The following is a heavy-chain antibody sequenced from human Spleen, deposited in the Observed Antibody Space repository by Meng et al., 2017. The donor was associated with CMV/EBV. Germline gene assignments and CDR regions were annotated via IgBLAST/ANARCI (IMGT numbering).Heavy chain of an antibody. CDR1: GFIFSSTW. V-gene: IGHV3-7*01. D-gene: IGHD3-3*01. J-gene: IGHJ6*02. Sequence: ETLSLTCAASGFIFSSTWMSWVRQAPGKGLEWVATINQGGSERYYVDSLKGRFTISRDNAKNSLYLQMNSLRAEDTAVYYCARDRVTYYDFWSGAYGMDVWGQGTTVTVSS. CDR2: INQGGSER. CDR3: ARDRVTYYDFWSGAYGMDV.